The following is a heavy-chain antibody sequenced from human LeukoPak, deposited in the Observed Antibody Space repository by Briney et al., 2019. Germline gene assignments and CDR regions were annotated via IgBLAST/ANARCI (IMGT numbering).Heavy chain of an antibody. CDR2: ISSSSSTI. J-gene: IGHJ5*02. CDR1: GFTFSSYS. Sequence: GGSLRLSCAASGFTFSSYSMNWVRQAPGKGLDWVSYISSSSSTIYYADSVKGRFTISRDNAKNSLYLQMNSLRAEDTAVYYCARAYSSGWYRWFDPWGQGTLVTVSS. D-gene: IGHD6-19*01. CDR3: ARAYSSGWYRWFDP. V-gene: IGHV3-48*01.